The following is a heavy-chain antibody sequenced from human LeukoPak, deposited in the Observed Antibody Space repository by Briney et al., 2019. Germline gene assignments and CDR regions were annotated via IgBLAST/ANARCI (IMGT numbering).Heavy chain of an antibody. J-gene: IGHJ3*02. CDR2: ISYDGSNK. V-gene: IGHV3-30*18. CDR1: GFTFSSYG. Sequence: GGSLRLSCAASGFTFSSYGMHWVCQAPGKGLEWVAVISYDGSNKYYADSVKGRFTISRDNSKNTLYLQMNSLRAEDTAVYYCAKGDIVVVTGAFDIWGQGTMVTVSS. D-gene: IGHD2-21*02. CDR3: AKGDIVVVTGAFDI.